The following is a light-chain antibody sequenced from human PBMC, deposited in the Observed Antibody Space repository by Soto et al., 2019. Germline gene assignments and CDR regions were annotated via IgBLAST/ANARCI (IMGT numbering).Light chain of an antibody. J-gene: IGLJ1*01. CDR2: DDT. V-gene: IGLV3-21*02. CDR1: NIGSKS. Sequence: SYELTQPHSVSVAPGQTARISCGGNNIGSKSVNWYQQKPGQAPVVVVYDDTDRPSGIPERFSGSNSGHTAILTISGVDAGDEADYYCQVWDRSNEQGVFGAGTKVTVL. CDR3: QVWDRSNEQGV.